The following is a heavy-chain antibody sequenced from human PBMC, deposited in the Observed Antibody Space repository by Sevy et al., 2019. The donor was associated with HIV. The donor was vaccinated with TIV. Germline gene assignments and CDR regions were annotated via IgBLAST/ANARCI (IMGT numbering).Heavy chain of an antibody. CDR2: MNPNSGNT. Sequence: ASVKVSCKASGYTFTSYDINWVRQATGQGLEWMGWMNPNSGNTGYAQKFQGRVTMTRNTSISTAYMELSSLRSEDTAVYYCARGRTGTTWWTAYYYYGMDVWGQGTTVTVSS. CDR1: GYTFTSYD. CDR3: ARGRTGTTWWTAYYYYGMDV. V-gene: IGHV1-8*01. J-gene: IGHJ6*02. D-gene: IGHD1-7*01.